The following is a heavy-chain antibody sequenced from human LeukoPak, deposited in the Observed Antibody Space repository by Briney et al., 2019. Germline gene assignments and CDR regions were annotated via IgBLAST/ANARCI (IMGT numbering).Heavy chain of an antibody. Sequence: GGSLRLSCSASGFTFSSYSMNWVRQAPGKGLEWVSSISSSSSYIYYADSVKGRFTISRDNAKHSLYLQMNSLRAEDTAVYYCAVITGTTWRYYWGQGTLVTVSS. D-gene: IGHD1-20*01. V-gene: IGHV3-21*01. CDR2: ISSSSSYI. J-gene: IGHJ4*02. CDR1: GFTFSSYS. CDR3: AVITGTTWRYY.